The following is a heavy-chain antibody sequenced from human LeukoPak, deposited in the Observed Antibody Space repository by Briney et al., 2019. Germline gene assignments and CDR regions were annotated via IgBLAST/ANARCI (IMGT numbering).Heavy chain of an antibody. V-gene: IGHV3-21*01. CDR1: GFTFTRYW. J-gene: IGHJ4*02. CDR3: ARDLWDH. Sequence: GGSLRLSCAASGFTFTRYWMHWVRQAPGKGLEWVSSISSSSNFIYYADSLKGRFTVSRDDAKNSLYLQMNSLRAEDTAVYYCARDLWDHWGQGTLVTVSS. CDR2: ISSSSNFI.